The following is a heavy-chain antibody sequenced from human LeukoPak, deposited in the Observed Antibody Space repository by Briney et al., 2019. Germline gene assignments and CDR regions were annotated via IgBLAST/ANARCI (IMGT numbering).Heavy chain of an antibody. Sequence: ASVKVSCKVSGYTLTELSMHWVRQAPGKGLEWMGGFDPEDGGTVYAQKLQGRITMTEDTSTDTAYMELSSLRSEDTAVYYCVTDPRVADGDTPDFDYWGQGTLVSVSS. J-gene: IGHJ4*02. CDR3: VTDPRVADGDTPDFDY. D-gene: IGHD5-24*01. CDR2: FDPEDGGT. V-gene: IGHV1-24*01. CDR1: GYTLTELS.